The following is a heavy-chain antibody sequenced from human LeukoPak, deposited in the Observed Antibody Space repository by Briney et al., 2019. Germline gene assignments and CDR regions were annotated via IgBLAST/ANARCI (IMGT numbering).Heavy chain of an antibody. Sequence: PSETLSLTCTVSGSSINSADYWGWIRQPPGKGLEYIGSIFHSGRAYYNPSLESRITISMDTSKNQFSLKLDSVTAADTAVYYCARAVERYNFWSGYYRTDYYYYMDVWSKGTTVTVSS. D-gene: IGHD3-3*01. CDR3: ARAVERYNFWSGYYRTDYYYYMDV. J-gene: IGHJ6*03. CDR1: GSSINSADY. CDR2: IFHSGRA. V-gene: IGHV4-38-2*02.